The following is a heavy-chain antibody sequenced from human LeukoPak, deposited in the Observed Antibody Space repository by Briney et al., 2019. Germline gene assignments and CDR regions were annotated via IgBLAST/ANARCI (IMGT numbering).Heavy chain of an antibody. CDR3: ARESVITFGGVIVERVYYFDY. V-gene: IGHV1-2*02. D-gene: IGHD3-16*02. CDR1: GYTFTGYY. CDR2: INPNSGGT. J-gene: IGHJ4*02. Sequence: ASVKVSCKASGYTFTGYYMHWVRQAPGQGLEWMGWINPNSGGTNYAQKFQGRVTMTRDTSISTAYMELSRLRSDDTAVYYCARESVITFGGVIVERVYYFDYWGQGTLVTVSS.